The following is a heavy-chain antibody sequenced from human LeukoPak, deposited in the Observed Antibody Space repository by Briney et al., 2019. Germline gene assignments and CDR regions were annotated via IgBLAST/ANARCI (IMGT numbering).Heavy chain of an antibody. CDR1: GFTFSGSP. D-gene: IGHD3-22*01. CDR2: IRSKADNYAT. J-gene: IGHJ4*02. CDR3: ANSPDYYDSSDPF. V-gene: IGHV3-73*01. Sequence: GGSLRLSCAASGFTFSGSPILWVRQASGKGLEWVGRIRSKADNYATAYAASVQGRCTISRDDSKNTAYLQLNSLKTEDTAVYYCANSPDYYDSSDPFWGQGTLVTVSS.